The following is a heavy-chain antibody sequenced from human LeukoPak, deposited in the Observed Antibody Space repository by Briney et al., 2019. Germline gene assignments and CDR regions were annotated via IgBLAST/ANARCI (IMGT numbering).Heavy chain of an antibody. V-gene: IGHV4-59*12. Sequence: SETLSLTCAVSGGSISSYYWSWIRQPPGKGLEWIGYIYYSGSTNYNPSLKSRVTISVDTSKNQFSLKLSSVTAADTAVYYCARDGLAGRDSTMAYYYYYGMDVWGQGTTVTVSS. CDR1: GGSISSYY. J-gene: IGHJ6*02. CDR3: ARDGLAGRDSTMAYYYYYGMDV. CDR2: IYYSGST. D-gene: IGHD3-22*01.